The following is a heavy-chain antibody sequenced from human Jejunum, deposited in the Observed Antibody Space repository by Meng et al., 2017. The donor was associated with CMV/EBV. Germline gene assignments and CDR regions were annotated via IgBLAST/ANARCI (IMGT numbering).Heavy chain of an antibody. Sequence: QITVKGSGPSLVKPTQTLTLTCSFSGFSPSTSGEGVGWIRQPPGKALEWLALIYRGDDKRYSPSLKSRLTITKDTSKNQVVLTMTNMDPVDTATYYCAYRRGGGSGWNWFGPWGQGILVTVSS. J-gene: IGHJ5*02. D-gene: IGHD6-19*01. V-gene: IGHV2-5*02. CDR3: AYRRGGGSGWNWFGP. CDR2: IYRGDDK. CDR1: GFSPSTSGEG.